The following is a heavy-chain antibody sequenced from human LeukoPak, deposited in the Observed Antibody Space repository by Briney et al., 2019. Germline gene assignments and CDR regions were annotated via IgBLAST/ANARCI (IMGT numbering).Heavy chain of an antibody. J-gene: IGHJ5*02. D-gene: IGHD1/OR15-1a*01. CDR2: INPSGGST. CDR1: GYSFTSHY. Sequence: PTASVKVSCKASGYSFTSHYMHWVRQAPGQGLEWMGIINPSGGSTSYAQKFQGRVTMTRDMSTSTVYMELSDLRPEDTAVYYCARDYSGEWEQLTGWWFDPWGQGTLVIVSS. V-gene: IGHV1-46*01. CDR3: ARDYSGEWEQLTGWWFDP.